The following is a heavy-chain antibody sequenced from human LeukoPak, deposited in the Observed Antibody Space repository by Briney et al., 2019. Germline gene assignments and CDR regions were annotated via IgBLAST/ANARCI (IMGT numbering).Heavy chain of an antibody. Sequence: GGSLRLSCAASGFTFTNAWMSWVRQAPGKGLEWVGRIKGKVDGGTTDYAAPVKGRFSISRDDSNNTLYLQMSSLETEDTAVYYCSTDLRSPVSLDNWGQGTLVTVSS. CDR1: GFTFTNAW. CDR2: IKGKVDGGTT. V-gene: IGHV3-15*01. CDR3: STDLRSPVSLDN. D-gene: IGHD2/OR15-2a*01. J-gene: IGHJ4*02.